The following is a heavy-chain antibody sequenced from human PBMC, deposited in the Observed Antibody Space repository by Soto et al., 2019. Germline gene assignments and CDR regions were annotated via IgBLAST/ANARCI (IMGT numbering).Heavy chain of an antibody. CDR2: ISYDGSNK. V-gene: IGHV3-30*18. CDR3: AKSLGYCTNGVCYNYYYGMDV. CDR1: GFTFSSYG. Sequence: PGGSLRLSCAASGFTFSSYGMHWVRQAPGKGLEWVAVISYDGSNKYYADSVKGRFTISRDNSKNTLYLQMNSLRAEDTAVYYCAKSLGYCTNGVCYNYYYGMDVWGQGTTVTVSS. D-gene: IGHD2-8*01. J-gene: IGHJ6*02.